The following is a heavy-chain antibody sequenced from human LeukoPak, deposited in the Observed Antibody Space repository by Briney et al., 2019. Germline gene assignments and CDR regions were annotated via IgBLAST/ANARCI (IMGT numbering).Heavy chain of an antibody. CDR2: IYTSGST. Sequence: PSETLSLTCTVSGGSISSGSYYWSWIRQPAGKGLEWIGRIYTSGSTNYNPSLKSRVTISVDTSKNQFSLKPSSVTAADTAVYYCARSAGVTTHYYYYMDVWGKGTTVTISS. V-gene: IGHV4-61*02. D-gene: IGHD4-17*01. J-gene: IGHJ6*03. CDR3: ARSAGVTTHYYYYMDV. CDR1: GGSISSGSYY.